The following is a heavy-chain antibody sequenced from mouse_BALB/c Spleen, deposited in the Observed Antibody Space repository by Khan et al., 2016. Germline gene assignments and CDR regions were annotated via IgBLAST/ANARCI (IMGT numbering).Heavy chain of an antibody. V-gene: IGHV5-17*02. CDR3: GRGDY. J-gene: IGHJ2*01. Sequence: EVELVESGGGLVQPGGSRKLSCAASGFTFSSFGMHWVRQAPEKGLEWVAFISSGSSAIYYAYTVKGRFIICRDNPKNTLCLQMTSLRSEDTAMYYCGRGDYWGQGTTLTVSS. CDR1: GFTFSSFG. CDR2: ISSGSSAI.